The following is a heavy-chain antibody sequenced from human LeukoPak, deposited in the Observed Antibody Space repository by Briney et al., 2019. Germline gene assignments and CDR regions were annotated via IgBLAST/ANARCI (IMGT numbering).Heavy chain of an antibody. V-gene: IGHV3-9*01. J-gene: IGHJ4*02. CDR3: AKGWGAFDY. CDR1: GFIFNNYA. CDR2: ISWNSGSI. D-gene: IGHD1-26*01. Sequence: GGSLRLSCAGSGFIFNNYAMHWVRQPPGKGLEWVSGISWNSGSIGYADSVKGRFTISRDNAKNSLYLQMNSLRAEDTALYYCAKGWGAFDYWGQGTLVTVSS.